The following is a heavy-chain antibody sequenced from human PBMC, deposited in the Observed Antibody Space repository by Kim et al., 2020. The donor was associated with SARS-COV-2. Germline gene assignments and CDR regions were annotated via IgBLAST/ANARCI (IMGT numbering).Heavy chain of an antibody. CDR1: GGPVSTSSFH. V-gene: IGHV4-39*02. D-gene: IGHD3-3*01. CDR2: INHRGST. Sequence: SETLSLTCSVSGGPVSTSSFHWAWIRQSPGTGLEWIGNINHRGSTFYNPSLKSRVTMSVDRSSNHFSLRLGSVTAADPPVYYCSACASALLAGHKWFDP. J-gene: IGHJ5*02. CDR3: SACASALLAGHKWFDP.